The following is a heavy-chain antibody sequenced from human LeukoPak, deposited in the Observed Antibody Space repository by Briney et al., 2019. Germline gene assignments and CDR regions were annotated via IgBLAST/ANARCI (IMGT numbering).Heavy chain of an antibody. CDR3: ARVRYYAARQSWRYFDL. CDR1: GGSISSSSYY. J-gene: IGHJ2*01. D-gene: IGHD6-25*01. Sequence: PSETLSLTCTVSGGSISSSSYYWGWIRQPPGKGLEWIGSIYYSGSTYYNPSLKSRVTISVDTSKYQFSLKLSSVTAADTAVYYCARVRYYAARQSWRYFDLWGRGTLVTVSS. CDR2: IYYSGST. V-gene: IGHV4-39*07.